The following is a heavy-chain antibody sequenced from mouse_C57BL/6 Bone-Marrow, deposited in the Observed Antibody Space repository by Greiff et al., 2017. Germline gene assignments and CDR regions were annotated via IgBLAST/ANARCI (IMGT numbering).Heavy chain of an antibody. CDR3: AKGDGYRFAY. Sequence: VQLQQSGAELVMPGALVKLSCKASGYTFTSYWMHWVKQRPGQGLEWIGEIDPSDSYTNYNQKVNGKSTLTVDKSSSTAYMQLSSLTSEDSAVYYCAKGDGYRFAYWGQGTLVTVSA. J-gene: IGHJ3*01. D-gene: IGHD2-3*01. CDR1: GYTFTSYW. V-gene: IGHV1-69*01. CDR2: IDPSDSYT.